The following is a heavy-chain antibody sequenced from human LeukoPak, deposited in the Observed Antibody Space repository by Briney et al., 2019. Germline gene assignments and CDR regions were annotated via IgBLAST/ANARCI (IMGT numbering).Heavy chain of an antibody. CDR2: IGSNGGST. CDR3: VKGVGARFYYYGMDV. J-gene: IGHJ6*02. D-gene: IGHD1-26*01. CDR1: GFTFSSYA. V-gene: IGHV3-64D*06. Sequence: GGSLRLSCSASGFTFSSYAMHCVRQAPGKGLEDVSAIGSNGGSTYYADSVKGRFTISRDNSKNTLYLQMSSLRAEDTAVYFSVKGVGARFYYYGMDVWGHGTTVTVSS.